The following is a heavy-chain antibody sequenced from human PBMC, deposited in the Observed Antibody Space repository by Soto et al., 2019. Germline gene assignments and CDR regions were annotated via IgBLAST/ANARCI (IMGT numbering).Heavy chain of an antibody. Sequence: QLQLHESGPGLVKPSQTLSLICTVSGGSISSSSTSFWAWLREPPGKGQEYFGSIHHTGSAFYNPSLQSRVTISVDTSRNQFSLQVNSVTAADTAKYYCARIVTPSYGRYYFDFWGQGTLVTVSS. J-gene: IGHJ4*02. D-gene: IGHD1-26*01. V-gene: IGHV4-39*01. CDR2: IHHTGSA. CDR3: ARIVTPSYGRYYFDF. CDR1: GGSISSSSTSF.